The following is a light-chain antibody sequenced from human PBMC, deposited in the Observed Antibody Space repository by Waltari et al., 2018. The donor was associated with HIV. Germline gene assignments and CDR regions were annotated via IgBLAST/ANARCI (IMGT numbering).Light chain of an antibody. J-gene: IGLJ1*01. Sequence: QSALTQPASVSGSPGQAITISCTGSRRDVGTYDYISWYQQHPGTAPKLIISDVTERPSGISNRFSRSKSGTTASLTISGLQAEDEAEYFCCSFAGSNFVFGSGTKVTVL. CDR2: DVT. V-gene: IGLV2-23*02. CDR1: RRDVGTYDY. CDR3: CSFAGSNFV.